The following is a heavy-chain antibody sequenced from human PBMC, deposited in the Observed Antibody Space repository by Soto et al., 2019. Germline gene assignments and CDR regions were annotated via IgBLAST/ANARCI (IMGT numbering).Heavy chain of an antibody. Sequence: QVQLVQSGAEVKKPGASVKVSCKASGYTFTSYGISWVRQAPGQGLEGMGWISAYNGNTNYAQKLQGRVTMTTDTSTSTAYMELRSLRSDDTAVYYCARDLVPYSYGEEDFDYWGQGTLVTVSS. V-gene: IGHV1-18*04. J-gene: IGHJ4*02. CDR2: ISAYNGNT. CDR3: ARDLVPYSYGEEDFDY. CDR1: GYTFTSYG. D-gene: IGHD5-18*01.